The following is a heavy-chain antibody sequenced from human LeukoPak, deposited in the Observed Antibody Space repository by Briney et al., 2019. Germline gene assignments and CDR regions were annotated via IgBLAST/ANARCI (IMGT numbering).Heavy chain of an antibody. CDR2: INPSGGST. V-gene: IGHV1-46*01. D-gene: IGHD3-16*01. J-gene: IGHJ2*01. Sequence: ASVKVSCKASGYTFIRYYIHWVRQAPGQGLEWMGVINPSGGSTTYAQKFQGRVTMTRDTSTDTVYMELSSLRSEDTAIYYCARQGRGGYLYFDLWGRGTLVTVSS. CDR3: ARQGRGGYLYFDL. CDR1: GYTFIRYY.